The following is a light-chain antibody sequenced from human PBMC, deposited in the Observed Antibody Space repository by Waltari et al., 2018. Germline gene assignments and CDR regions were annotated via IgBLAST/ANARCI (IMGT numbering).Light chain of an antibody. CDR2: GAS. Sequence: EIVMTQSPATLSVSPGERATLSCRASQNIGSNLPWYQQKPGQAPRLVIYGASTRATDVPARFRGSGSGTEFTLTISSLQSEDFAVYYCLQFTDWPPSLTFGGGTKVQIK. CDR1: QNIGSN. CDR3: LQFTDWPPSLT. V-gene: IGKV3-15*01. J-gene: IGKJ4*01.